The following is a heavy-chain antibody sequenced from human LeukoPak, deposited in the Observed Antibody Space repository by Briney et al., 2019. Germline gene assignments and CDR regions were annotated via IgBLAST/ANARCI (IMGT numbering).Heavy chain of an antibody. CDR2: INPNTGGT. D-gene: IGHD4-11*01. V-gene: IGHV1-2*06. Sequence: ASVKVSFKSSGYTFTNFFIHWVRQAPGQGLEWMGRINPNTGGTNFAQKFQDRGTVTRDTSISTAYLELSSLTSGDTAVYHCVTSFDYSDFYWGQGTLVTVS. CDR3: VTSFDYSDFY. CDR1: GYTFTNFF. J-gene: IGHJ4*02.